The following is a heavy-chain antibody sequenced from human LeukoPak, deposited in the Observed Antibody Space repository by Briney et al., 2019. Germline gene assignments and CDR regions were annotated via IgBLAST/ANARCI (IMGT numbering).Heavy chain of an antibody. J-gene: IGHJ6*03. CDR2: IYYSGST. CDR3: VRHLRFLEWLLPPDYYYYYMDV. Sequence: NPSETLSLTCTVSGGSISSYYWSWIRQPPGKGLEWIGYIYYSGSTNYNPSLKSRVTISVDTSKNQFSLKLSSVTAADTAVYYCVRHLRFLEWLLPPDYYYYYMDVWGKGTTVTVSS. V-gene: IGHV4-59*01. D-gene: IGHD3-3*01. CDR1: GGSISSYY.